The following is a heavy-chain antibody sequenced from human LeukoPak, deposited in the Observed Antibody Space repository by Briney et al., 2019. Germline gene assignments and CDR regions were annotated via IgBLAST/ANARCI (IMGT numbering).Heavy chain of an antibody. V-gene: IGHV1/OR15-1*01. D-gene: IGHD1-26*01. CDR3: ARGGGSYYGHWFDP. Sequence: VASVKVSCKASGYIFTDYYMHWVRQAPGQELGWMGRINPNSGGTNYAQKFQGRVTMTRDTSISTAYTELSSLRSEDTAVYYCARGGGSYYGHWFDPWGQGTLVTVSS. J-gene: IGHJ5*02. CDR2: INPNSGGT. CDR1: GYIFTDYY.